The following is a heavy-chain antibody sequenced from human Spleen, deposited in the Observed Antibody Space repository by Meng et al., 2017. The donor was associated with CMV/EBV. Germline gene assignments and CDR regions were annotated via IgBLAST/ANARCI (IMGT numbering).Heavy chain of an antibody. CDR3: ARAFGRPGDC. J-gene: IGHJ4*02. V-gene: IGHV3-21*01. CDR1: GFTFSNYS. Sequence: LYCAASGFTFSNYSMHWVRQAPGKGLEWVSSISSASSHIHYADSLRGRFTISRDNAKNSVFLQMNSLRAEDTAVYYCARAFGRPGDCWGQGTLVTVSS. CDR2: ISSASSHI. D-gene: IGHD3-16*01.